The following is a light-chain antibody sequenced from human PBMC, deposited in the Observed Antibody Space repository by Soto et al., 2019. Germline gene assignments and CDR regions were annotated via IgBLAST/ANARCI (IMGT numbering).Light chain of an antibody. J-gene: IGKJ1*01. Sequence: DIQLTQSPFFLSASEGDRVAITCRASQSISSWLAWYQQKPGKAPKLLIYKASSLESGVPSRFSGSDSGTEFTLTISGLQPDDFATYYCQQYYTYRTFGQGTKVDIK. CDR2: KAS. CDR3: QQYYTYRT. CDR1: QSISSW. V-gene: IGKV1-5*03.